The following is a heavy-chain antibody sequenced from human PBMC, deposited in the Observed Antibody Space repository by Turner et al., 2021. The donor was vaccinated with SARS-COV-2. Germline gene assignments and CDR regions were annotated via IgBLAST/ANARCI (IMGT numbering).Heavy chain of an antibody. CDR2: ISYDGSNK. J-gene: IGHJ4*02. V-gene: IGHV3-30-3*01. CDR3: ARDREDCSSTSCYEAD. CDR1: GFAFSNYA. D-gene: IGHD2-2*01. Sequence: QVQLVESGGGVVQPVRSLRLSCAAAGFAFSNYAMHWVRQAPGKGLEWVAVISYDGSNKYYADSVKGRFTISRDNSKNTLYLQMNSLRAEDTAVYYCARDREDCSSTSCYEADWGQGTLVTVSS.